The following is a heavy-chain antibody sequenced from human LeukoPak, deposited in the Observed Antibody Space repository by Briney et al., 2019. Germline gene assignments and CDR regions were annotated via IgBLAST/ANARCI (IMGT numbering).Heavy chain of an antibody. V-gene: IGHV4-59*01. Sequence: SETLSLTCTVSGGSISGSYWSWIQQPPGKGLEWIAYMYNSGSTNYNPSLKSRVTISIDTSKNQFSLKLNSLTAADTAIYYCARGIESYGDYGYWGQGILVTVSS. CDR2: MYNSGST. D-gene: IGHD4-17*01. CDR3: ARGIESYGDYGY. J-gene: IGHJ4*02. CDR1: GGSISGSY.